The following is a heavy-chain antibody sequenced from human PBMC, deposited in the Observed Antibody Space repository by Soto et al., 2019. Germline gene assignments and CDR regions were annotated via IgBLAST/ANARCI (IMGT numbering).Heavy chain of an antibody. D-gene: IGHD6-19*01. V-gene: IGHV3-64*01. CDR1: GFTFSSYA. J-gene: IGHJ4*02. CDR3: ARQWLDSYYFDY. CDR2: ISSNGGST. Sequence: EVQLVESGGGLVQPGGSLRLSCAASGFTFSSYAMHWVRLAPGKGLEYVSGISSNGGSTHYANSVKGRFTISRDNSKNTLYLQMGSLRAEDMAVYYCARQWLDSYYFDYWGQGTLVTVSS.